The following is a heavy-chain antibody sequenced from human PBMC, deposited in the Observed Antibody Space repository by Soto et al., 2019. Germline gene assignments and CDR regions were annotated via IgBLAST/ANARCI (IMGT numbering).Heavy chain of an antibody. J-gene: IGHJ6*02. CDR3: ARDGGYCSTASCYFINYHNSGLDV. Sequence: GGSLRLSCEASGFTFSSYSMNWVRQTPGKGLEWVSSISSSGSHIYYADSVKGRFTISRDNAKKSLFLQMNSLRAEDTAVYYCARDGGYCSTASCYFINYHNSGLDVWGQGTTVTVSS. V-gene: IGHV3-21*01. CDR1: GFTFSSYS. D-gene: IGHD2-2*01. CDR2: ISSSGSHI.